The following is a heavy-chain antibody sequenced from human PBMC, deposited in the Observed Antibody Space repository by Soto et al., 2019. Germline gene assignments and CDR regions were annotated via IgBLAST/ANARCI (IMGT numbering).Heavy chain of an antibody. Sequence: QVQLVESGGGVVQPGRSLRLSCAASGFTFSSYGMHWVRQAPGKGLEWVAVISYDGSNKYYADSVKGRFTISRDNSKNTLYLQRNSLRAEDTAVYYCAKGSRARRYYFDYCGQGTLVTVSS. J-gene: IGHJ4*02. CDR2: ISYDGSNK. CDR3: AKGSRARRYYFDY. CDR1: GFTFSSYG. V-gene: IGHV3-30*18.